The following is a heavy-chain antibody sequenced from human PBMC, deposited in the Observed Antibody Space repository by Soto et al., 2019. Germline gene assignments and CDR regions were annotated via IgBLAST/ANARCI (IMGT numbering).Heavy chain of an antibody. J-gene: IGHJ5*01. CDR2: IFHSGIT. CDR3: ARDRYFYDSRGYYRTLDS. V-gene: IGHV4-59*11. Sequence: SETLSLTCTISGDSFSKHYWTWIRQSPGKGLEWIGYIFHSGITDYNPSVKSRVTISIDKSRNLFSLNLTSVTAADTAVYYCARDRYFYDSRGYYRTLDSWGQGTLVTVSS. CDR1: GDSFSKHY. D-gene: IGHD3-22*01.